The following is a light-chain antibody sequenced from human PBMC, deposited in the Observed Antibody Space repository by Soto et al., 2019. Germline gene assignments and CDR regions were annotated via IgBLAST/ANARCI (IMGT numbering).Light chain of an antibody. V-gene: IGKV3-11*01. J-gene: IGKJ1*01. CDR2: DAS. CDR1: QSVGTF. Sequence: EIVLTQSPATLSLSPGEIATLSCRASQSVGTFFAWYQQKPGQAPRLLIYDASNRATGIPARFSGSGSGTDFTLTISSLEPEDFAVYYCQQCYNWPQWTFGQGTKVEIK. CDR3: QQCYNWPQWT.